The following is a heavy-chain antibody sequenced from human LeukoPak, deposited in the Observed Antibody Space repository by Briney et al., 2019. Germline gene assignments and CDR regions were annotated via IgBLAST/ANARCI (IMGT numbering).Heavy chain of an antibody. J-gene: IGHJ3*02. CDR2: ISSSSSYI. D-gene: IGHD3-22*01. V-gene: IGHV3-21*01. CDR1: GFTFSSYS. Sequence: GGSLRLSCAASGFTFSSYSMNWVRQAPGKGLEWVSSISSSSSYIYYADSVKGRFTISRDNAKNSLYLQMNSLRAEDTAVYYCARVGGGYYSNDAFDIWGQGTMVTVSS. CDR3: ARVGGGYYSNDAFDI.